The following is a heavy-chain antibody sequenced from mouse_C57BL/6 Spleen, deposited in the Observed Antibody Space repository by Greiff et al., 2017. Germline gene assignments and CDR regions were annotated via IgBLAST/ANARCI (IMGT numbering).Heavy chain of an antibody. J-gene: IGHJ2*01. V-gene: IGHV1-47*01. CDR3: ARGGNYGPYYFDY. CDR2: FHPYNDDT. Sequence: QVQLQHSGAELVKPGASVKMSCKASGYTFTTYPLEWLKQNHGKSLEWIGNFHPYNDDTKYNEKFKGNATLTVANSSIPVYLELSRLTSDESSVYYRARGGNYGPYYFDYWGQGTTHTVAS. D-gene: IGHD2-1*01. CDR1: GYTFTTYP.